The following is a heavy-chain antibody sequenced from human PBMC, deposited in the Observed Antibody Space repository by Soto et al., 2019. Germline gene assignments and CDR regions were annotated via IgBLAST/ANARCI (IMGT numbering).Heavy chain of an antibody. CDR1: GDSVSSGNYY. CDR3: ARSYDSSGYYYYAMDV. CDR2: IYSSGST. J-gene: IGHJ6*02. Sequence: QVQLQESGPGLVKPSETLSLTCTVSGDSVSSGNYYWNWIRQPPGKGLEWVGYIYSSGSTKYNPSLKSRVTISVGTSKNQFSLNLRSVTAADTALYYCARSYDSSGYYYYAMDVWGPGTTVTVAS. D-gene: IGHD3-22*01. V-gene: IGHV4-61*01.